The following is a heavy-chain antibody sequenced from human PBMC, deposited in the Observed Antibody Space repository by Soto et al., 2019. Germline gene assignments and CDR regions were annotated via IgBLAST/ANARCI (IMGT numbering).Heavy chain of an antibody. Sequence: ASVKVSCKASGYTFTGYYMHWVRQAPGQGLEWMGWINPNSGGTNYAQRFQGRVTMTRDTSISAAYMELSRLRSDDTAVYYCATAFPESSSWARDDAFDIWGQGTMVTVSS. D-gene: IGHD6-13*01. CDR2: INPNSGGT. J-gene: IGHJ3*02. CDR1: GYTFTGYY. CDR3: ATAFPESSSWARDDAFDI. V-gene: IGHV1-2*02.